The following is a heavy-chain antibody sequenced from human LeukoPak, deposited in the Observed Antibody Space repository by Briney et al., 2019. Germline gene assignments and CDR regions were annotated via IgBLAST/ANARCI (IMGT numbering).Heavy chain of an antibody. CDR2: INPNSGGT. D-gene: IGHD3-10*02. V-gene: IGHV1-2*02. J-gene: IGHJ6*04. CDR1: GYTFTSYD. Sequence: GASVTVSCKASGYTFTSYDINWVRQAPGQGLEWMGWINPNSGGTNYAQKFQGRVTMTRDTSISTAYMELSRLRSDDTAVYYCAELGITMIGGVWGKGTTVTISS. CDR3: AELGITMIGGV.